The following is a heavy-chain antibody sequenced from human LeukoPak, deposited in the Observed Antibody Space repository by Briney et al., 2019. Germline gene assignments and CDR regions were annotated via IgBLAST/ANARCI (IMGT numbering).Heavy chain of an antibody. Sequence: PGGSLRLSCAASGFTFSSYGMHWVRQAPGKGLEWVAFIRYDGSNKYYADSVKGRFTISRDNSKNTLYLQMNSLRAEDTAVYYCAKDIDTATDGGCFDYWGQGTLVTVSS. D-gene: IGHD5-18*01. CDR1: GFTFSSYG. J-gene: IGHJ4*02. CDR3: AKDIDTATDGGCFDY. CDR2: IRYDGSNK. V-gene: IGHV3-30*02.